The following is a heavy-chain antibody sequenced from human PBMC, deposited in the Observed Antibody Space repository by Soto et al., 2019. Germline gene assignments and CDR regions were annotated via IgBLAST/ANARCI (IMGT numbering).Heavy chain of an antibody. Sequence: QMHLVQSGAEVKKPGSSVKVSCKASGGSFSYTLSWVRQPPGQGLEWMGGIIPIFGTTKYAQKFQDRVTITADDSTKTADMELNTLRSEDTAVYYCARLHSHGTYGMDVWGQGTTVTVSS. CDR2: IIPIFGTT. CDR1: GGSFSYT. V-gene: IGHV1-69*01. J-gene: IGHJ6*02. CDR3: ARLHSHGTYGMDV. D-gene: IGHD5-18*01.